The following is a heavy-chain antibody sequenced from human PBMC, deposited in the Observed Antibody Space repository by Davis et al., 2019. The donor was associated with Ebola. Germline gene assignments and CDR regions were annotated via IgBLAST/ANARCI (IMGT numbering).Heavy chain of an antibody. D-gene: IGHD6-13*01. CDR3: AKTGSSWVYYYGMDV. V-gene: IGHV3-23*01. CDR2: ISGSGGST. CDR1: GFTFSSYE. Sequence: GESLKISCAASGFTFSSYEMSWVRQAPGKGLEWVSAISGSGGSTYYADSVKGRFTISRDNSKNTLYLQMNSLRAEDTAVYYCAKTGSSWVYYYGMDVWGQGTTVTVSS. J-gene: IGHJ6*02.